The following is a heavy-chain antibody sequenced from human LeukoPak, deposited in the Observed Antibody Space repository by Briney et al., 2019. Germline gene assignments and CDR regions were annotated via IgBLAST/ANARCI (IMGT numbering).Heavy chain of an antibody. D-gene: IGHD3-10*01. Sequence: GGSLRLSCSAPGFTFDDYTREWVRPAPGKGLEWVSLIIWGGGSTSYADSVKGRFTISTDNRKNSLYLQMNSLRTEDTALYYCAKDLVRGVLWGTDCDYWGQGTLVSVSS. CDR3: AKDLVRGVLWGTDCDY. V-gene: IGHV3-43*01. CDR1: GFTFDDYT. CDR2: IIWGGGST. J-gene: IGHJ4*02.